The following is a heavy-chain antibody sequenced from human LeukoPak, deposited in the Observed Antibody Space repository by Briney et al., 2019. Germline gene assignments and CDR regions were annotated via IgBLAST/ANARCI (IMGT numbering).Heavy chain of an antibody. CDR2: IYYSGST. CDR3: ARGRPSGDYWAYYYMDV. J-gene: IGHJ6*03. Sequence: SETLSLTCTVSGGSISSYYWSWIRQPPGKGLEWIGYIYYSGSTNYSPSLKSRVTISVDTSKNQFSLKLSSVTAADTAVYYCARGRPSGDYWAYYYMDVWGKGTTVTVSS. D-gene: IGHD6-19*01. V-gene: IGHV4-59*01. CDR1: GGSISSYY.